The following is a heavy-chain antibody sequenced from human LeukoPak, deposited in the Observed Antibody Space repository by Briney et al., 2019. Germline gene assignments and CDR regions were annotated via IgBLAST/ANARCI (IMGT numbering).Heavy chain of an antibody. Sequence: SVNLSSKPSRGTFSAYTISWVRQSPGHQLKWMGRIIPILGIANYAQKFQGRVTITADKSTSAAYMELSSLRSEDTAVYYCARETIPSSSSYFDYWGQGTLVTVSS. V-gene: IGHV1-69*04. CDR2: IIPILGIA. CDR1: RGTFSAYT. D-gene: IGHD6-13*01. CDR3: ARETIPSSSSYFDY. J-gene: IGHJ4*02.